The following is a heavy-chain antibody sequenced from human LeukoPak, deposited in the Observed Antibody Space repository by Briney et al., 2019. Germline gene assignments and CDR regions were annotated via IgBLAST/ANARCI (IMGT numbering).Heavy chain of an antibody. CDR3: ARLSIAGATYWYFDL. CDR1: GGSMSSSRYY. CDR2: MSYGGST. J-gene: IGHJ2*01. Sequence: SETLSLTCTVSGGSMSSSRYYWGWIRQPPGKGLEWIGKMSYGGSTFYNLSLRSRVDISEDTSKNQFSLTVNSVTAADTAICYCARLSIAGATYWYFDLWGRGTLVTVSS. V-gene: IGHV4-39*01. D-gene: IGHD1-26*01.